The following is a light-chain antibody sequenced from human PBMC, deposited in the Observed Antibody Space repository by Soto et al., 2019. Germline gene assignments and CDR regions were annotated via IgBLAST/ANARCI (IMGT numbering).Light chain of an antibody. CDR3: NSYTSASFYV. Sequence: QSSPAQPASVSGSPGQSITISCTGTTSDIAGYNYVSWYQQHPGKAPKLLIYEVTSRASGVSHRFSGSKSGNTASLNISGLQAEDEAEYYCNSYTSASFYVFGSGSKVTVL. J-gene: IGLJ1*01. CDR2: EVT. V-gene: IGLV2-14*01. CDR1: TSDIAGYNY.